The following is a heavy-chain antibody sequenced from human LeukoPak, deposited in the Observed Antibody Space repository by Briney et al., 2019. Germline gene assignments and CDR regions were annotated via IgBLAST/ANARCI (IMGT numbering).Heavy chain of an antibody. V-gene: IGHV1-46*01. J-gene: IGHJ4*02. D-gene: IGHD6-19*01. CDR3: ASQGYSSGWYDY. CDR2: INPSGGST. Sequence: ASVKVSCKASGYTFTSYYMHWVRQAPGQGLEWMGIINPSGGSTNYAQKLQGRVTMTTDTSTSTAYMELRSLRSDDTAVYYCASQGYSSGWYDYWGQGTLVTVSS. CDR1: GYTFTSYY.